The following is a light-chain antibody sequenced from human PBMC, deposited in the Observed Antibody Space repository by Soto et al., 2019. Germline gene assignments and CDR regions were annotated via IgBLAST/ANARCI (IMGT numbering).Light chain of an antibody. V-gene: IGKV3-11*01. CDR1: QSVGTF. CDR2: DAS. CDR3: QQRRTWPLT. J-gene: IGKJ4*01. Sequence: EIVLTQSPATLSLSPGESATLSCRASQSVGTFLAWYQHKPGQAPRLLILDASTRATGVPPRFSGSKSGTDFPLTISRLEPEDFAVYYCQQRRTWPLTFGGGTKVDI.